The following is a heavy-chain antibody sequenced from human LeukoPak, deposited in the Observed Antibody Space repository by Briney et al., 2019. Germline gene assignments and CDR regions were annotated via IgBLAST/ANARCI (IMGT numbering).Heavy chain of an antibody. CDR1: GFTFSNYW. V-gene: IGHV3-7*01. CDR3: ARDERAAPGTPLYFYYYYMDV. D-gene: IGHD6-13*01. CDR2: IKRDGSEK. Sequence: PGGSLRLSCAASGFTFSNYWMNWVRQAPGKGLEWVAKIKRDGSEKYYVDSAKGRFTISRDNAKNSLYLQMNSLRAEDTAVYYCARDERAAPGTPLYFYYYYMDVWGKGTTVTVSS. J-gene: IGHJ6*03.